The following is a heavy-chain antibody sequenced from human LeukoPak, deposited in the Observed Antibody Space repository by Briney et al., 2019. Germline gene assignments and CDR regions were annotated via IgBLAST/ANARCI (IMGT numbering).Heavy chain of an antibody. D-gene: IGHD3-22*01. CDR3: ARELRDSSGGY. J-gene: IGHJ4*02. V-gene: IGHV4-59*12. Sequence: SETLSLTRTVSGGSINSNYWSWIRQPPGKGLEWIGYLYYSGSTNYNPSLTSRVTISVDTSKHQFALKLSSVTAADTAVYYCARELRDSSGGYWGQGTLVTVS. CDR1: GGSINSNY. CDR2: LYYSGST.